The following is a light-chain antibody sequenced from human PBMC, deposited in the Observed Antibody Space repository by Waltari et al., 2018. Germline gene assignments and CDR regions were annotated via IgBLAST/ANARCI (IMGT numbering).Light chain of an antibody. CDR3: QVWDTTSDRVV. CDR2: DDS. CDR1: NVGSKS. V-gene: IGLV3-21*03. Sequence: SYVLTQPPSASVAPGKTARITCGGNNVGSKSGHWYQQKPGQAPLLVVYDDSARPSGIPYRFSASNSGNTATLTISRGENGDEADYYCQVWDTTSDRVVFGGGTKLTVL. J-gene: IGLJ2*01.